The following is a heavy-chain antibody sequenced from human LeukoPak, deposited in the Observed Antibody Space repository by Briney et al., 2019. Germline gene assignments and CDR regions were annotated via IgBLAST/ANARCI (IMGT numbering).Heavy chain of an antibody. J-gene: IGHJ4*02. D-gene: IGHD3-10*01. CDR3: AKVTYGSGTYGAFDS. CDR2: ISGSGDYT. V-gene: IGHV3-23*01. CDR1: GFTFSSHG. Sequence: GSLRLSCAASGFTFSSHGTSWVRQAPGKGLEWVSTISGSGDYTYYADSVKGRFTISRDNSKNTLYLQMNSLRAEDTAVYYCAKVTYGSGTYGAFDSWGQGTLVTVSS.